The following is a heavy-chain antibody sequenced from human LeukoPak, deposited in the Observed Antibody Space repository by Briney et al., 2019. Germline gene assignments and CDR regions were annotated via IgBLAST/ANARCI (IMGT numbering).Heavy chain of an antibody. V-gene: IGHV4-39*07. CDR1: SRSISSTGYY. CDR3: ARDWGVSARPGCMDV. J-gene: IGHJ6*03. CDR2: IYYSGCT. D-gene: IGHD6-6*01. Sequence: SETLSLTCTVSSRSISSTGYYWAWIRQPPGKGLEWTGNIYYSGCTYYNPSLKSRVTISVDTSKNQFSLKLSSVTAADTAVYYCARDWGVSARPGCMDVWGKGTTVTVSS.